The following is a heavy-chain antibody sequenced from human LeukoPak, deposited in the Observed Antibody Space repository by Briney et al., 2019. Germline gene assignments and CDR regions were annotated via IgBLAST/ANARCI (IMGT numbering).Heavy chain of an antibody. D-gene: IGHD6-19*01. CDR1: GFTFSSYA. V-gene: IGHV3-23*01. CDR2: ISGSGGST. J-gene: IGHJ3*02. CDR3: AGYFVGGWYHDAFDI. Sequence: GGSLRLSCAASGFTFSSYAMSWVRQAPGKGLEWVSAISGSGGSTYYADSVKGRFTISRDNSKNTLYLQMNSLRAEDTAVYYCAGYFVGGWYHDAFDIWGQGTMVTVSS.